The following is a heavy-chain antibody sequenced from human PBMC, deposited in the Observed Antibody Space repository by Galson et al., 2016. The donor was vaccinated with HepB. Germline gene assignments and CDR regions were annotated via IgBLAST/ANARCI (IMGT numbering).Heavy chain of an antibody. CDR2: IWYDGSNK. J-gene: IGHJ4*02. CDR3: AKDLSYWNSPFFDY. CDR1: GFTFSNYD. Sequence: SLRLSCAASGFTFSNYDMHWVRQAPGKGLEWVALIWYDGSNKYYGDSVKGRFTISRDNSKNTLYLQVNSLRAEDTAVYYCAKDLSYWNSPFFDYWGQGTLVTVSS. D-gene: IGHD1-7*01. V-gene: IGHV3-33*06.